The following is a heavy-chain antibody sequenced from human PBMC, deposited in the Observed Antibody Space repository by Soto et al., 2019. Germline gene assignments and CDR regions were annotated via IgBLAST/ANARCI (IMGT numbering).Heavy chain of an antibody. CDR3: ARGGKERFRGSGMDV. CDR2: ITSIFGAA. D-gene: IGHD1-1*01. J-gene: IGHJ6*02. Sequence: QVQLVQSGAEVKKPGTSVKVSCKVSGGTFSSYAISWVRQAPGHGLEWMGEITSIFGAAMYAQKFQGRVTIIADDPATTAYMELSSLRSEDTAVYYCARGGKERFRGSGMDVWGQGTTVTVAS. V-gene: IGHV1-69*01. CDR1: GGTFSSYA.